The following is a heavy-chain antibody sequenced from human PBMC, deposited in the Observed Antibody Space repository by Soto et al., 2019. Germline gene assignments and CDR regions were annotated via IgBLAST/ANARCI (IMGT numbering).Heavy chain of an antibody. V-gene: IGHV3-23*01. J-gene: IGHJ5*02. CDR3: TRDASRNSSARGWFDP. Sequence: GGSLRLSCAASGFTFSSYAMSWVRQAPGKGLEWVSAISGSGGSTYYADSVKGRFTISRDNSKNTLYLQMNSLRAEDTAVYYCTRDASRNSSARGWFDPWGPGTLVTVSS. CDR1: GFTFSSYA. CDR2: ISGSGGST. D-gene: IGHD6-13*01.